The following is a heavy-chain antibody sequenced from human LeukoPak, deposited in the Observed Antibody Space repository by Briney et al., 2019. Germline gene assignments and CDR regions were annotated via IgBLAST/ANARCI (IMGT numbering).Heavy chain of an antibody. CDR3: ARGAYPVLRYLDWSQTYFDY. J-gene: IGHJ4*02. CDR1: GGSISSYY. CDR2: IYTSGST. Sequence: PSETLSLTCTVSGGSISSYYWSWIRQPAGKGLEWIGRIYTSGSTNYNPSLKSRVTMSVDTSKNQFSLKLSSVTAADTAVYYCARGAYPVLRYLDWSQTYFDYWGQGTLVTVSS. D-gene: IGHD3-9*01. V-gene: IGHV4-4*07.